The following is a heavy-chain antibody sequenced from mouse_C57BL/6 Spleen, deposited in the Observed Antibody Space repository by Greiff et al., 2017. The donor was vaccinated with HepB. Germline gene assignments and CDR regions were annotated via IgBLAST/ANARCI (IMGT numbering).Heavy chain of an antibody. D-gene: IGHD1-1*02. CDR3: ARDGGNYWYFDV. V-gene: IGHV3-6*01. J-gene: IGHJ1*03. CDR1: GYSIPSGYY. Sequence: DVQLQESGPGLVKPSQSLSLTCSVTGYSIPSGYYWNWIRQFPGNKLEWMGYISYDGSNNYNPSLKNRISITRDTSKNQFFLKLNSVTTEDTATYYCARDGGNYWYFDVWGTGTTVTVSS. CDR2: ISYDGSN.